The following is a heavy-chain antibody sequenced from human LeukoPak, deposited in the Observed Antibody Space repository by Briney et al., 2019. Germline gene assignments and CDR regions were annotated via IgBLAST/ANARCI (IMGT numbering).Heavy chain of an antibody. D-gene: IGHD3-10*01. CDR3: ARGSTEYYGSGSYYPFDY. Sequence: SVKVSCKASGGTFSSYAISWVRQAPGQGLEWMGGIIPIFGTANYAQKFQGRVTITADESTSTAYMELSSLRSEDTAVYYCARGSTEYYGSGSYYPFDYWGQGTLVTVSS. J-gene: IGHJ4*02. V-gene: IGHV1-69*01. CDR1: GGTFSSYA. CDR2: IIPIFGTA.